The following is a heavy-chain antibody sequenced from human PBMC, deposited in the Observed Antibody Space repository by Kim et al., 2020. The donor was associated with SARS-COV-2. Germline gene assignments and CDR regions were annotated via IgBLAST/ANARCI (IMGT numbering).Heavy chain of an antibody. V-gene: IGHV4-34*01. D-gene: IGHD3-10*01. CDR2: INHSGST. CDR1: GGSFSGYY. J-gene: IGHJ6*02. CDR3: ARAYYYGSGPYYYYGMDV. Sequence: SETLSLTCAVYGGSFSGYYWSWIRQPPGKGLEWIGEINHSGSTNYNPSLKSRVTISVDTSKNQFSLKLSSVTAADTAVYYCARAYYYGSGPYYYYGMDVWGQGTTVTVSS.